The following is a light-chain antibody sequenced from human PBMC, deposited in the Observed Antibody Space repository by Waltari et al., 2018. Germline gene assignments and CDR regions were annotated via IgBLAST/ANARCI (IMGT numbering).Light chain of an antibody. CDR2: GAS. V-gene: IGKV3-20*01. CDR1: QSVSRT. CDR3: QHYVSLPAT. J-gene: IGKJ1*01. Sequence: EIVLTQSPGSLSSSPGERVTLSCRASQSVSRTLAWYQQKPGQAPRLLIFGASNRATGIPDRFRGSGSGTDFSLTISRLEPEDFAVYYCQHYVSLPATFGQGTKVEIK.